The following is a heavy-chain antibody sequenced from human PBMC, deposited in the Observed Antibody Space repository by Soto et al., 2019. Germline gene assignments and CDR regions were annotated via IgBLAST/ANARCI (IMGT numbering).Heavy chain of an antibody. V-gene: IGHV3-15*01. Sequence: EVQLVESGGGLVKPGGSLRLSCAGSGFTFSRAWMNWVRQTPGKGLEWIGRVKPKSEGGATDYAAPVRGRFTVSRDDSTTTFYLQMNSLKIEDSAVYYCTTAVYTSSWAAWAFWGQGTLVTVSS. CDR3: TTAVYTSSWAAWAF. CDR2: VKPKSEGGAT. J-gene: IGHJ4*02. D-gene: IGHD2-2*01. CDR1: GFTFSRAW.